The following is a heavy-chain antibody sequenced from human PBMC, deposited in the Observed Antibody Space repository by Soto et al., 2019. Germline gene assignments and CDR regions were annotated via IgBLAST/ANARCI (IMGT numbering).Heavy chain of an antibody. Sequence: QLLQSGGGWLQPGGSLTLSCAASGFTFGTTDMSWVRQAPGEGLEWVSTIDGSGGITYYADSVKGRFTISRDNSRNTVYLQMNSLRGDDTALYYCVKNSGWFNTWGQGALVTVSS. V-gene: IGHV3-23*01. CDR2: IDGSGGIT. D-gene: IGHD3-10*01. CDR1: GFTFGTTD. CDR3: VKNSGWFNT. J-gene: IGHJ5*02.